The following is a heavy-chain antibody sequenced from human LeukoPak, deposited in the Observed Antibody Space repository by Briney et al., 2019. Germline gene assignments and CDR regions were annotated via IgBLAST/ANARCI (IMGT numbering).Heavy chain of an antibody. D-gene: IGHD3-22*01. CDR1: GVSISSGSYY. Sequence: SQTLSLTCTVSGVSISSGSYYWVWIRQPAGKGLEWIGRIYTAGSTNYNPSFKSRVTISVDTSKNQFSLKLSSVTAADTAVYYCAREGYYDRSGYREYWGQGTLVTVSS. J-gene: IGHJ4*02. V-gene: IGHV4-61*02. CDR3: AREGYYDRSGYREY. CDR2: IYTAGST.